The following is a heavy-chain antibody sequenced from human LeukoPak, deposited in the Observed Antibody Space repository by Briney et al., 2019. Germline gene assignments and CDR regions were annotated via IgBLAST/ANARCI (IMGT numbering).Heavy chain of an antibody. V-gene: IGHV1-46*01. J-gene: IGHJ4*02. CDR1: GYTFTGYY. Sequence: ASVKVSCKASGYTFTGYYMHWVRQAPGQGLEWMGIINPSGGSTSYAQKFQGRVTMTRDTSTSTVYMELSSLRSEDTAVYYCARRGLLWFGAAPTQAKYYFDYWGQGTLVTVSS. D-gene: IGHD3-10*01. CDR3: ARRGLLWFGAAPTQAKYYFDY. CDR2: INPSGGST.